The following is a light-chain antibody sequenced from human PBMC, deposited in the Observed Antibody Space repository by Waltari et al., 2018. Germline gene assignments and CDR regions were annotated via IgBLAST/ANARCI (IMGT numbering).Light chain of an antibody. V-gene: IGLV1-44*01. J-gene: IGLJ2*01. CDR3: ATWDDSLNGL. CDR1: SSNTGCNF. Sequence: QSVLTQPPPVSGTPGQRVSLSCFGNSSNTGCNFQNWYQPVPGTQPTLLIYNTNQRPSGVPDRCSGSKSGTSASLAIIGLQSEDEADYYCATWDDSLNGLFGGGTKLTVL. CDR2: NTN.